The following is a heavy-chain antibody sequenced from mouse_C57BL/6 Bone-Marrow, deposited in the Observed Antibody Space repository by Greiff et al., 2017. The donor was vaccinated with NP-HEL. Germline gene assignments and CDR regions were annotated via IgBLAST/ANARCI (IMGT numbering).Heavy chain of an antibody. D-gene: IGHD2-4*01. CDR1: GYSFTGYY. CDR3: ARGGLPPFAY. CDR2: INPSTGGT. J-gene: IGHJ3*01. Sequence: LVESGPELVKPGASVKISCKASGYSFTGYYMNWVKQSPEKSLEWIGEINPSTGGTTYNQKFKAKATLTVDKSSSTAYMQLKSLTSEDSAVYYCARGGLPPFAYWGQGTLVTVSA. V-gene: IGHV1-42*01.